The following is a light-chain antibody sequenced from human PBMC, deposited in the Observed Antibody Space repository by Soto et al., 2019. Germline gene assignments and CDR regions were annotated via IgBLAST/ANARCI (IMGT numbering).Light chain of an antibody. CDR2: QDT. J-gene: IGLJ2*01. V-gene: IGLV3-1*01. Sequence: SSELSQPPSLSVSPGQTASIPCSGDRLGNKYVCWYQQKPGQSPVLVIYQDTKRPSGIPERFSGSNSGNTATLTISGTQAMAEADYYCQAWDGSTVVFGGGTKLTVL. CDR1: RLGNKY. CDR3: QAWDGSTVV.